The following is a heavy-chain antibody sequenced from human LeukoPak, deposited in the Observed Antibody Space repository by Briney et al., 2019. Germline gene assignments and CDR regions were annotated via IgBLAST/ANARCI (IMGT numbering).Heavy chain of an antibody. CDR1: GFTFSSYG. J-gene: IGHJ4*02. V-gene: IGHV3-30*03. CDR2: ISHDGSYK. Sequence: GGSLRLSCAASGFTFSSYGMHWVRQAPGKGLEWVAVISHDGSYKYYADSVKGRFTFSRDNSKNTLYLQMNSLRAEDTAVYYCARESGSAGDFDYWGQGTLVTVSS. D-gene: IGHD1-26*01. CDR3: ARESGSAGDFDY.